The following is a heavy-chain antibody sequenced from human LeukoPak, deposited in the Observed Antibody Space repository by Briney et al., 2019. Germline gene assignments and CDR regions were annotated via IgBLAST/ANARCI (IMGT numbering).Heavy chain of an antibody. CDR2: ISGSGGST. J-gene: IGHJ5*02. V-gene: IGHV3-23*01. CDR1: GFTFSSYA. Sequence: GGSLRLSCAASGFTFSSYAMSRVRQAPGKGLEWVSAISGSGGSTYYADSVKGRFTISRDNSKNTLYLQMNSPRAEDTAVYYCAKARSGSYYRYNWFDPWGQGTLVTVSS. CDR3: AKARSGSYYRYNWFDP. D-gene: IGHD3-10*01.